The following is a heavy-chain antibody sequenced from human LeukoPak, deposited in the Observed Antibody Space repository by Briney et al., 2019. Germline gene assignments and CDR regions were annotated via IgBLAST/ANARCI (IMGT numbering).Heavy chain of an antibody. CDR3: ARHYDSSGYYAY. V-gene: IGHV4-59*05. CDR1: GGSISSYY. CDR2: IYYSGST. D-gene: IGHD3-22*01. Sequence: SETLSLTCTVSGGSISSYYWSWIRQPPGKGLEWIGSIYYSGSTYYNPSLKSRVTISVDTSKNQFSLKLSSVTAADTAVYYCARHYDSSGYYAYWGQGTLATVSS. J-gene: IGHJ4*02.